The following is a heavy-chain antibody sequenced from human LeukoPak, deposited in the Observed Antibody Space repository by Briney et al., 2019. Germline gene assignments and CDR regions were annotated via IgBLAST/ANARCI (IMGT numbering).Heavy chain of an antibody. D-gene: IGHD5-24*01. CDR2: IIPIFGTA. CDR1: GDTFSSYA. CDR3: ARERESRDVYNWSYYYYYMDV. Sequence: GASVKVSCKASGDTFSSYAISWVRQAPGQGLEWMGGIIPIFGTANYAQKFQGRVTITADKSTSTAYMELSSLRSEDTAVYYCARERESRDVYNWSYYYYYMDVWGKGTTVTVSS. V-gene: IGHV1-69*06. J-gene: IGHJ6*03.